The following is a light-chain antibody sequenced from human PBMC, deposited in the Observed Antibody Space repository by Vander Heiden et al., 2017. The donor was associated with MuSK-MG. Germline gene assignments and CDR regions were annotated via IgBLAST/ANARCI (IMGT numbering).Light chain of an antibody. CDR2: DAS. V-gene: IGKV3-20*01. CDR3: QQYGSSPLT. J-gene: IGKJ3*01. Sequence: EIVLTQSPGTLSSSPGERATLSCRATQSVYSNYLAWYQHKPGQAPRLLIYDASSRATGIPDRFSGSGSGTDFTLTIRRLEPEDFAVYYCQQYGSSPLTFGPGTKVDIK. CDR1: QSVYSNY.